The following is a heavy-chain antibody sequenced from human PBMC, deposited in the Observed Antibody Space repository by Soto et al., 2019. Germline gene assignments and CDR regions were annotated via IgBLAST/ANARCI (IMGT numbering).Heavy chain of an antibody. Sequence: QVQLVESGGGVVQPERSLRLSCAASGFTFSRQAMHWVRQAPGRGLEWVGVIWYNGVDKYYADSVKGRFTRSRDNSKNTAYLQMNSLRGEDTAVYYCATGFLGLCTGGTCPLDSWGQGSLVTVSS. CDR2: IWYNGVDK. D-gene: IGHD2-15*01. CDR1: GFTFSRQA. J-gene: IGHJ4*02. V-gene: IGHV3-33*01. CDR3: ATGFLGLCTGGTCPLDS.